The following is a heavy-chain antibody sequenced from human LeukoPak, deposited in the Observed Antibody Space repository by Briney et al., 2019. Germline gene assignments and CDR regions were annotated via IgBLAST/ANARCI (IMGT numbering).Heavy chain of an antibody. CDR1: GGTFSSYA. V-gene: IGHV1-69*01. CDR2: IIPIFGTA. D-gene: IGHD2-2*01. Sequence: SVKVSFKASGGTFSSYAISWVRQAPGQGLEWMGGIIPIFGTANYAQKFQGRVTITADESTSTAYMELSSLRSEDTAVYYCAALGYCSSTSCSYYYYYYGMDVWGQGTTVTVSS. J-gene: IGHJ6*02. CDR3: AALGYCSSTSCSYYYYYYGMDV.